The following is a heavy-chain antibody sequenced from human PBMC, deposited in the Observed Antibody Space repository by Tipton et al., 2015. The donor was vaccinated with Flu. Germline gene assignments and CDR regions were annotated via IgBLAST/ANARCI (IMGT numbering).Heavy chain of an antibody. V-gene: IGHV3-66*01. J-gene: IGHJ4*02. CDR2: IYSGGST. CDR3: ARMGGMVRGRGNDY. CDR1: GFTVSSNY. Sequence: SLRLSCAASGFTVSSNYMSWVRQAPGKGLEWVSVIYSGGSTYYADSVKGRFTISRDNSKNTLYLQMNSLRAEDTAVYYCARMGGMVRGRGNDYWGQGTLVTVSS. D-gene: IGHD3-10*01.